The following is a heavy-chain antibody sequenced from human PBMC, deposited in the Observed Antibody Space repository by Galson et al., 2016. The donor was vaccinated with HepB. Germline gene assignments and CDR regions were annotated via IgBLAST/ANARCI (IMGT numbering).Heavy chain of an antibody. D-gene: IGHD3-10*01. Sequence: SLRLSCAGSGFTLGAYAMSWVRQAPGKGLEWVSGISGTGTSTHDADSVKGRFTISRDNSKNTLYLQMNSLKTEDTAMYYCATGWPVWYYGSGSSYWGQGTQVTVSS. CDR2: ISGTGTST. V-gene: IGHV3-23*01. CDR1: GFTLGAYA. J-gene: IGHJ4*02. CDR3: ATGWPVWYYGSGSSY.